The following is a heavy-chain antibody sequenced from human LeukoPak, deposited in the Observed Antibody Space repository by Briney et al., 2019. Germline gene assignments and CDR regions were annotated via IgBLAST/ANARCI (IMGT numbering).Heavy chain of an antibody. V-gene: IGHV4-4*07. D-gene: IGHD3/OR15-3a*01. Sequence: SETLSLTCTVSGVAISNFYWSWIRQSAGKGLEWIGQIYGSGGTNYNPSPKSRVTMSADKSKNQISLRLTSVTAADTAVYYCARNRTSYYGEIPFDVWGQGTMVTVSS. CDR3: ARNRTSYYGEIPFDV. J-gene: IGHJ3*01. CDR2: IYGSGGT. CDR1: GVAISNFY.